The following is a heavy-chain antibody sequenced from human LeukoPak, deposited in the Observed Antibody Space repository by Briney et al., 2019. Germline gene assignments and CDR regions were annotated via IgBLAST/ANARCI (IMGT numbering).Heavy chain of an antibody. D-gene: IGHD3-3*02. CDR2: IYYSGST. Sequence: SETLSLTCTVSGGSVSNYYWSWIRQPPGKGLEWIGYIYYSGSTNYNPSLKSRLTISVDTSKNHFSLKLSSVTAADTAVYYCARTSIFGVASFDPWGQGTLVTVSS. J-gene: IGHJ5*02. V-gene: IGHV4-59*08. CDR3: ARTSIFGVASFDP. CDR1: GGSVSNYY.